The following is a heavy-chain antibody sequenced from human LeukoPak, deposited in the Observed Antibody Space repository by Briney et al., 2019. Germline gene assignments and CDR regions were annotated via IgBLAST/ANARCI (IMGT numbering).Heavy chain of an antibody. V-gene: IGHV3-74*01. CDR3: AGFGAFDI. Sequence: GGSLRLSCAASGFTFSSYWMHWVRQAPGKGLVGVSRINSDGSSTSYADSVKGRFTISRDNAKNTLYLQMNSLRAEDAAVYYCAGFGAFDIWAKGQWSPSLQ. J-gene: IGHJ3*02. CDR2: INSDGSST. D-gene: IGHD3-16*01. CDR1: GFTFSSYW.